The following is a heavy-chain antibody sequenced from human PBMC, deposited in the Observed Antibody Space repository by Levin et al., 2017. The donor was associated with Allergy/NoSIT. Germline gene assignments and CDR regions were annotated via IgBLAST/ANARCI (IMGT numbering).Heavy chain of an antibody. V-gene: IGHV4-31*03. D-gene: IGHD1-1*01. CDR3: ARELIQRGFDY. CDR1: GGSITSGGYY. J-gene: IGHJ4*02. Sequence: LRLSCTVSGGSITSGGYYWTWIRQHPRKGLEWIGYIYHDGGTYYNPSLKSRVLISMDMSRNQFSLKVSSVTAADTAVYYCARELIQRGFDYWGQGTLVTVSS. CDR2: IYHDGGT.